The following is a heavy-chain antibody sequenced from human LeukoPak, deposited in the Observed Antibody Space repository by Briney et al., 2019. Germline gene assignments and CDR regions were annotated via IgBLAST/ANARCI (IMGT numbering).Heavy chain of an antibody. CDR3: ANDYRSGNFHDF. Sequence: PGGSLRLSCAASGFAFSSYAMSWVRQPPGKGLEWVSVISRRDDYTYYADSVKGRFTISRDNSKNTLYLQMNTLRAEDTAVYYCANDYRSGNFHDFRGQGTLVTVSS. D-gene: IGHD3-10*01. J-gene: IGHJ4*02. V-gene: IGHV3-23*01. CDR1: GFAFSSYA. CDR2: ISRRDDYT.